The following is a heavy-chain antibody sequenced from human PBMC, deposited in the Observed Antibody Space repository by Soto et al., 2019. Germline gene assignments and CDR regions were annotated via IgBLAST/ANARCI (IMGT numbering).Heavy chain of an antibody. CDR3: ARDTPHGDYVTSKRYYYYYGMDV. Sequence: GGSLRLSCAASGFTISSYSMNWVRQAPGKGLEWVSSISSSSSYIYYADSVKGRFTISRDNAKNSLYLQMNSLRAEDTAVYYCARDTPHGDYVTSKRYYYYYGMDVWGQGTTVTVSS. J-gene: IGHJ6*02. CDR1: GFTISSYS. V-gene: IGHV3-21*01. D-gene: IGHD4-17*01. CDR2: ISSSSSYI.